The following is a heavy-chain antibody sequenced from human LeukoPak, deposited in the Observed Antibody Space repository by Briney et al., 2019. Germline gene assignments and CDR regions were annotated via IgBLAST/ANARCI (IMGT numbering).Heavy chain of an antibody. D-gene: IGHD3-22*01. CDR2: IIPIFGTA. V-gene: IGHV1-69*05. CDR1: GGTFSSYA. J-gene: IGHJ5*02. Sequence: RASVKVSCKASGGTFSSYAISWVRQAPGQGLEWMGRIIPIFGTANYAQKFQGRVTITTDESTSTAYMELSSLRSEDTAVYYCARVLDSSGYLNWSDPWGQGTLVTVSS. CDR3: ARVLDSSGYLNWSDP.